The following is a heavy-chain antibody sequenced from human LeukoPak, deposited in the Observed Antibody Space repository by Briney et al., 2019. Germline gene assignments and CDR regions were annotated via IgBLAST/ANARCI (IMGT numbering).Heavy chain of an antibody. Sequence: ASVKVSCKASGYTFTSYGISWVRQAPGQGLEWMGWISAYNGNTNYAQKLQGRVTMTTDTSTSTAYMELRSLRSGDTAVYYCARSSDPKYSSSWYWGDYYYYYGTDVWGQGTTVTVSS. D-gene: IGHD6-13*01. CDR1: GYTFTSYG. CDR2: ISAYNGNT. J-gene: IGHJ6*02. V-gene: IGHV1-18*01. CDR3: ARSSDPKYSSSWYWGDYYYYYGTDV.